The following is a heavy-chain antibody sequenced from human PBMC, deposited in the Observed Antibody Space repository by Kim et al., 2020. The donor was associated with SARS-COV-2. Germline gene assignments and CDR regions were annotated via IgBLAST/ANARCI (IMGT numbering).Heavy chain of an antibody. CDR2: T. V-gene: IGHV3-15*01. CDR3: TTLGSSSSGGV. J-gene: IGHJ4*02. Sequence: TDYAAPVKGRLTISRDDSKNTLYLQMNSLKTEDTAVYYCTTLGSSSSGGVWGQGTLVTVSS. D-gene: IGHD6-6*01.